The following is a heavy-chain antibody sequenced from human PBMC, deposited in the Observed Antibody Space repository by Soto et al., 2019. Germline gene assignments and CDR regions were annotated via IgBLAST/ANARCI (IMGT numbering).Heavy chain of an antibody. J-gene: IGHJ4*02. D-gene: IGHD3-16*02. CDR1: GFTFDDYA. CDR3: AKDAQSTNKKRLGELSFYYFDY. Sequence: SLRLSCAASGFTFDDYAMHWVRQAPGKGLEWVSGISWNSGSIGYADSVKGRFTISRDNAKNSLYLQMNSPRAEDTALYYCAKDAQSTNKKRLGELSFYYFDYWGQGTLVTVSS. V-gene: IGHV3-9*01. CDR2: ISWNSGSI.